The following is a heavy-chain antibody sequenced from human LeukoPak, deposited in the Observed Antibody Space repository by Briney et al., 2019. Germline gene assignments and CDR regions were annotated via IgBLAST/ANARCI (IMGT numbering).Heavy chain of an antibody. Sequence: PSETLPLTCAVYGGSFSGYYWSWIRQPPGKGLEWIGEINHSGGTNYNPSLKSRVTISVDTSKNQFSLKLSSVTAADTAVYYCASHYYDSSGYYFDAFDIWGQGTMVTVSS. CDR3: ASHYYDSSGYYFDAFDI. CDR1: GGSFSGYY. J-gene: IGHJ3*02. D-gene: IGHD3-22*01. CDR2: INHSGGT. V-gene: IGHV4-34*01.